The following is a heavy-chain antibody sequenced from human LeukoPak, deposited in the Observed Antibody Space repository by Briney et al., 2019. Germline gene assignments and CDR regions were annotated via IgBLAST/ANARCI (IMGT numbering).Heavy chain of an antibody. Sequence: NPGGSLRLSCAASGFTFSSYSMNWVRQAPGKGLEWVSSIGSSSSYIYYADSVKGRFTISRDNAKNSLYLQMNSLRAEDTAVYYCARVLYCSGGSCRDYWSQGTLVTVSS. D-gene: IGHD2-15*01. J-gene: IGHJ4*02. CDR3: ARVLYCSGGSCRDY. V-gene: IGHV3-21*01. CDR2: IGSSSSYI. CDR1: GFTFSSYS.